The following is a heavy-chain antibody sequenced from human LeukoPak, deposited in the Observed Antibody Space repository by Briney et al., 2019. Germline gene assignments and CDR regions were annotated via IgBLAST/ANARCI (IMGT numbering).Heavy chain of an antibody. CDR1: GGSISSSSYY. D-gene: IGHD2-15*01. CDR3: ARREYCSGGSCYFPFDY. Sequence: SETLSLTCTVSGGSISSSSYYWGWIRQPPGKGLEWIGSIYYSGSTYYNPSLKSRVTISVDTSKNQFSLKLSSVTAADTAVYYCARREYCSGGSCYFPFDYWGQGTLVTVSS. CDR2: IYYSGST. V-gene: IGHV4-39*01. J-gene: IGHJ4*02.